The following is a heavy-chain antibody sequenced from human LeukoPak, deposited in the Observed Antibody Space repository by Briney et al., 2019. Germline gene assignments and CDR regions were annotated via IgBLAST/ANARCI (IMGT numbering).Heavy chain of an antibody. V-gene: IGHV1-69*04. Sequence: SVQVSFKASGATFISYTISWVRQAPGQGLEWMGRIIPILGIANYAQKFQGRVTFTADKSTSTAYMELSSLRSEDTAVYYCAREGLVIRAAFDIWGQGTMVTVPS. CDR3: AREGLVIRAAFDI. J-gene: IGHJ3*02. CDR1: GATFISYT. CDR2: IIPILGIA. D-gene: IGHD2/OR15-2a*01.